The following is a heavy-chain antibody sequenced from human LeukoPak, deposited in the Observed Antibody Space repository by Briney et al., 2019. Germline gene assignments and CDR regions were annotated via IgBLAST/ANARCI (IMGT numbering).Heavy chain of an antibody. CDR2: INPNTGGT. Sequence: ASVKVSCKASGYPFTGNYMRWVRQAPGQGLEWMGWINPNTGGTFYAQKFQDRVTLTSDTSASTAYMELSSLRSEDTAVYYCARDLGMWVYFDYWGQGTLVTVSS. CDR1: GYPFTGNY. CDR3: ARDLGMWVYFDY. V-gene: IGHV1-2*02. D-gene: IGHD7-27*01. J-gene: IGHJ4*02.